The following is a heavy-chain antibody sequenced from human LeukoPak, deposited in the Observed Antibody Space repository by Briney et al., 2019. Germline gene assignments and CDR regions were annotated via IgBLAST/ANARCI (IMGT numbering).Heavy chain of an antibody. V-gene: IGHV4-30-2*01. Sequence: PSETLSLTCNVSGGSISSGGHSWSWIRQPPGKGLEWIGYIYHSGSGSTYYNPSLKSRVTISVDTSKNQFSLKLSSVTAADTAVYYCARGSSWYGARDYWGQGTLVTVSS. CDR3: ARGSSWYGARDY. CDR2: IYHSGSGST. J-gene: IGHJ4*02. CDR1: GGSISSGGHS. D-gene: IGHD6-13*01.